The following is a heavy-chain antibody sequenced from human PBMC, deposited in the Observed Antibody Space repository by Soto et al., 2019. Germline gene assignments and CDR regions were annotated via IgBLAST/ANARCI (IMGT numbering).Heavy chain of an antibody. V-gene: IGHV1-18*01. CDR3: ARDDCSGGSCYSGDY. D-gene: IGHD2-15*01. CDR2: ISAYNGNT. J-gene: IGHJ4*02. CDR1: GYTFTSYG. Sequence: QVQLVQSGAEVKKPGASVKVSCKASGYTFTSYGISWVRQAPGQGLEWMGWISAYNGNTNYAQKRQGRVTMTTDTTTSTAYMELRSLRSDDTAVYYCARDDCSGGSCYSGDYWGQGTLVTVSS.